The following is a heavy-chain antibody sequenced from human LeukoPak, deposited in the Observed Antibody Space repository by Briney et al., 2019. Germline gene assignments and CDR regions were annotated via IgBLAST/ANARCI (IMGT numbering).Heavy chain of an antibody. V-gene: IGHV4-31*03. Sequence: SETLSLTCTVSGGSISSGGYYWSWIRQHPGKGLEWIGYIYYSGSTYYNPSLKSRVTISVDTSKNQFSLKLSSVTAADTAVYYCARCGSSSQNYYYNYYMDVWGKGTTVTVSS. D-gene: IGHD6-6*01. CDR3: ARCGSSSQNYYYNYYMDV. CDR1: GGSISSGGYY. CDR2: IYYSGST. J-gene: IGHJ6*03.